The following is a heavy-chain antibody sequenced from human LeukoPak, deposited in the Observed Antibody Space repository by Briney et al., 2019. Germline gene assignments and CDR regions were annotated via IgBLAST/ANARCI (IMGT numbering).Heavy chain of an antibody. Sequence: SETLSLTCTVSGGSISSSSYYWGWIRQPRGKGLEWIGSIHNSGRSSYNPSLKSRLTISVDTSKNQFSLKLSSVTAADTAVYYCARTGYSGYGTQVHWGQGTLVTVSS. CDR3: ARTGYSGYGTQVH. V-gene: IGHV4-39*01. CDR2: IHNSGRS. J-gene: IGHJ4*02. CDR1: GGSISSSSYY. D-gene: IGHD5-12*01.